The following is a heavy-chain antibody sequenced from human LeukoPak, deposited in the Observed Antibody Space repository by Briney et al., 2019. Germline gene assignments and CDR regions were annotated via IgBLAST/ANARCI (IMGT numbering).Heavy chain of an antibody. CDR1: GFTFSSYA. V-gene: IGHV3-23*01. Sequence: GGSLRLSCAASGFTFSSYAMSWVRQAPGKGLEWVSAISGSGGSTYYADSVKGRFTISRDNSKNTLYLEMSSLRVEDTAVYYCVRAFGGYDSQRFYYNMDVWGKGTTVTVSS. J-gene: IGHJ6*03. CDR3: VRAFGGYDSQRFYYNMDV. CDR2: ISGSGGST. D-gene: IGHD5-12*01.